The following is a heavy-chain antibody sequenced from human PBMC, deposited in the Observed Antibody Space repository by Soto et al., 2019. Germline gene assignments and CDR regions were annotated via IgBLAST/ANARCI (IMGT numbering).Heavy chain of an antibody. CDR2: INHSGST. CDR1: GGSFSGYY. Sequence: SETLSLTCAVYGGSFSGYYWSWIRQPPGKGLEWIGEINHSGSTNYNPSLKSRVTISVDTSKNQFSLKLSSVTAADTAVYYCASYSNRRTYYYYYYMDVWGKGTTVTVSS. J-gene: IGHJ6*03. D-gene: IGHD4-4*01. CDR3: ASYSNRRTYYYYYYMDV. V-gene: IGHV4-34*01.